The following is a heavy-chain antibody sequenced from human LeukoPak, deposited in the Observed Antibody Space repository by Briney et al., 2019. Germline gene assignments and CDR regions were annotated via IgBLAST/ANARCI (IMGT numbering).Heavy chain of an antibody. D-gene: IGHD3-22*01. J-gene: IGHJ3*02. Sequence: SVKVSCKASGGTFSSYAISWVRQAPGQGLEGMGRIIPIFGTANYAQKLQGRVTITTDESTSTAYMELSSLRSEDTAVYYCARGGYPTDDAFDIWGQGTMVTVSS. CDR1: GGTFSSYA. CDR2: IIPIFGTA. CDR3: ARGGYPTDDAFDI. V-gene: IGHV1-69*05.